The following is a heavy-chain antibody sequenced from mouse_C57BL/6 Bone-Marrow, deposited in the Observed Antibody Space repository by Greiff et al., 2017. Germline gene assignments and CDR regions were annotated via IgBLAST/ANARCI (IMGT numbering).Heavy chain of an antibody. Sequence: EVQLVESGPGLVKPSQSLSLTCYVTGYSITSGYYWNWIRQFPGNKLEWMGYIRYDGSNNYNPSLKNRISITRDTSKNQFFLKLNSVTTEDTATYYCARHYGSSDYWGQGTTLTVSA. D-gene: IGHD1-1*01. CDR3: ARHYGSSDY. J-gene: IGHJ2*01. V-gene: IGHV3-6*01. CDR1: GYSITSGYY. CDR2: IRYDGSN.